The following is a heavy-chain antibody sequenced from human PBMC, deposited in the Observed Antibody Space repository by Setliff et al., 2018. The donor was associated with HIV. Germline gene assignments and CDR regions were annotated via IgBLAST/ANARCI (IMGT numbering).Heavy chain of an antibody. V-gene: IGHV4-4*08. J-gene: IGHJ4*02. CDR1: GGSISISD. CDR3: ARHPREGPQLNYKFDS. CDR2: IYTSGNT. Sequence: SETLSLTCTVSGGSISISDWSWIRQPPGKGLEWIGCIYTSGNTNYNPSLKSRLTVSLDTSKNQFSLRLSSVTAADTAIFYCARHPREGPQLNYKFDSWGQGTLVTVSS. D-gene: IGHD1-7*01.